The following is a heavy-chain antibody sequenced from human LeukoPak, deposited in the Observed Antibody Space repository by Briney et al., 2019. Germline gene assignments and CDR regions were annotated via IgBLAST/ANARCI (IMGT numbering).Heavy chain of an antibody. CDR1: GFTFSDYY. Sequence: GGSLRLSCAASGFTFSDYYMSWIRQAPGKGLEWVSYISSSGSTIYYADSMKGRFTISRDNAKNSLYLQMNSLRAEDTAVYYCARDSQAEWSTNDPRPNWFDPWGQGTLVTVSS. J-gene: IGHJ5*02. V-gene: IGHV3-11*01. D-gene: IGHD2-2*01. CDR3: ARDSQAEWSTNDPRPNWFDP. CDR2: ISSSGSTI.